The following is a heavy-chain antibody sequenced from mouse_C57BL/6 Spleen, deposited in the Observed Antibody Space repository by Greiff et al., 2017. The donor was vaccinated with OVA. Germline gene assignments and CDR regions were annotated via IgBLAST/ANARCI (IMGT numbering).Heavy chain of an antibody. CDR1: GYTFTSYW. J-gene: IGHJ2*01. D-gene: IGHD4-1*01. Sequence: VQLQESGAELVKPGASVKLSCKASGYTFTSYWMHWVKQRPGQGLEWIGMIHPNSGSTNYNEKFKSKATLTVDKSSSTAYMQLSSLTSEDSAVYYCARELGRDYWGQGTTLTVSS. CDR3: ARELGRDY. CDR2: IHPNSGST. V-gene: IGHV1-64*01.